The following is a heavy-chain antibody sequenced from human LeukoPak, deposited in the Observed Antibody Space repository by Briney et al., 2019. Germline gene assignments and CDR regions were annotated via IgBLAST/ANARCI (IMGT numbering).Heavy chain of an antibody. CDR2: IYYSGST. D-gene: IGHD3-10*01. J-gene: IGHJ2*01. Sequence: SETLSLTCTVSGGSISSSSYYWGWIRQPPGKGLEWIGSIYYSGSTYYNPSLKSRVTISVDTSKNQFSLKLSSVTAADTAVYYRARRWVRGVPHSRPPYWYFDLWGRGTLVTVSS. CDR1: GGSISSSSYY. V-gene: IGHV4-39*07. CDR3: ARRWVRGVPHSRPPYWYFDL.